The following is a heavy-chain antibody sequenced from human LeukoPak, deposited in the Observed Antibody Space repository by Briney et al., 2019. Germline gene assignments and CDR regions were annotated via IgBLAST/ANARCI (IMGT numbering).Heavy chain of an antibody. CDR1: GFTFSSYA. CDR3: AKDRTGGYSYGYYFHC. Sequence: GGSLRLSCAASGFTFSSYAMSWVRQAPGKGLEWVSAISGSGGSTYYADSVKGRFTISRDNSKNTLYLQMNSLRAEDTAVYYCAKDRTGGYSYGYYFHCCGQGTLVTVSS. D-gene: IGHD5-18*01. V-gene: IGHV3-23*01. CDR2: ISGSGGST. J-gene: IGHJ4*02.